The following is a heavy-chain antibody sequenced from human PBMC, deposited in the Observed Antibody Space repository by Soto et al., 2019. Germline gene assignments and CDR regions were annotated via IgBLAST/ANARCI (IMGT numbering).Heavy chain of an antibody. Sequence: GGSLRLSCAASGFFFEDYAMHWVRQAPGKGLEWVSAISWNSGNIGYADSVKGRFTISRDNAKNSLYLQMNSLRTEDTAFYFCAKDMRSSQGGSYAAELWGQGTLVTVSS. J-gene: IGHJ4*02. CDR3: AKDMRSSQGGSYAAEL. V-gene: IGHV3-9*01. CDR1: GFFFEDYA. CDR2: ISWNSGNI. D-gene: IGHD3-10*01.